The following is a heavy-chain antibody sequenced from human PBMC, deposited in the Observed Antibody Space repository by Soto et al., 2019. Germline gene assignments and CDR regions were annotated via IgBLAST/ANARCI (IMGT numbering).Heavy chain of an antibody. CDR3: ARQIYDSSGYYYAY. Sequence: QLQLQESGPGLVKPSETLPLTCTVSGGSISSSSYYWGWIRQPPGQGLEWLGTIYSLGNTYYNPSLKSRVTISVDKSKSQLFLKLSSVTAPDTAVYYCARQIYDSSGYYYAYWGQGTLVTVSS. V-gene: IGHV4-39*01. J-gene: IGHJ4*02. CDR1: GGSISSSSYY. CDR2: IYSLGNT. D-gene: IGHD3-22*01.